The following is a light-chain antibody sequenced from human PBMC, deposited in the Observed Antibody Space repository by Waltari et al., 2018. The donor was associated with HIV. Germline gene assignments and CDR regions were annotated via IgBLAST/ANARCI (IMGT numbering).Light chain of an antibody. CDR2: DAS. J-gene: IGKJ2*01. V-gene: IGKV3-11*01. CDR3: QQRSKWRS. Sequence: EIVFTQSPATLSLSPGERATLSCRASQSISSYLAWYQQKPGQAPRLLIYDASNRASGIPARFSGRGSGTDFTLTISRLEPEDVAVYYCQQRSKWRSFGQGTKLEIK. CDR1: QSISSY.